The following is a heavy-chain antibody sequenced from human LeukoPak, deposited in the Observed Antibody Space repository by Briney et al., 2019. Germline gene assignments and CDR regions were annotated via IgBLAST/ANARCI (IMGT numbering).Heavy chain of an antibody. D-gene: IGHD1-26*01. J-gene: IGHJ4*02. Sequence: GGSLRLSCAASGFTFSSYSMNWVRQAPGKGLEWVSSISSSSSYIYYADSVKGRFAISRDNAKKSLYLQMTSLRVDDTAVYYCARSGGGTYPIDYWGQGTLVIVSS. V-gene: IGHV3-21*01. CDR1: GFTFSSYS. CDR2: ISSSSSYI. CDR3: ARSGGGTYPIDY.